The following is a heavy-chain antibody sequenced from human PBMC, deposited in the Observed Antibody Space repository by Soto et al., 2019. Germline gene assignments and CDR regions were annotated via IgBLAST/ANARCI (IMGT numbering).Heavy chain of an antibody. CDR3: AKDSNKYSSSLRGRYFDY. Sequence: GGSLRLSCAASGFPFSSYVMSWFRQAPGKGLEWVSGISCGGSNTFYADSVKGRFTISRDNSKNTLLLQMNSLGAEDTAVYYCAKDSNKYSSSLRGRYFDYWGQGIGVTVSS. CDR1: GFPFSSYV. V-gene: IGHV3-23*01. J-gene: IGHJ4*02. D-gene: IGHD4-4*01. CDR2: ISCGGSNT.